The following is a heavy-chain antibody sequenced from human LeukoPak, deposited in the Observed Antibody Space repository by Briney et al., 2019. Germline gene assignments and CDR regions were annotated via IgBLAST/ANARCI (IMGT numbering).Heavy chain of an antibody. Sequence: PGGSLRLSCAASGFTFSSYAMSWVRQAPGKGLEWVSIITDNGDDTGHADSVKGRFTISRDNSKNTLYLQMSSLRAEDTAVYYCAKGVGPSAPNGRVFDFWGQGTLVTVSS. CDR1: GFTFSSYA. CDR3: AKGVGPSAPNGRVFDF. D-gene: IGHD2-2*01. J-gene: IGHJ4*02. CDR2: ITDNGDDT. V-gene: IGHV3-23*01.